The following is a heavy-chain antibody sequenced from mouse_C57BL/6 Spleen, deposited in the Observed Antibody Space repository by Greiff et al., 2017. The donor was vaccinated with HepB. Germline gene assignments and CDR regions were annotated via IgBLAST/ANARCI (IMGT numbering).Heavy chain of an antibody. V-gene: IGHV1-64*01. Sequence: QVQLQQPGAELVKPGASVKLSCKASGYTFTSYWMHWVKQRPGQGLEWIGMIHPNSGSTNYNEKFKSKATLTVDKSSSTAYMQLSSLTSEDSAVYYCAVYDGYPYAMDYWGQGTSVTVSS. CDR1: GYTFTSYW. D-gene: IGHD2-3*01. CDR2: IHPNSGST. J-gene: IGHJ4*01. CDR3: AVYDGYPYAMDY.